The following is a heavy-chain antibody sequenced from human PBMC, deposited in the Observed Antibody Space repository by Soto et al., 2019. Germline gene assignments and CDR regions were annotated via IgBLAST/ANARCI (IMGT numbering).Heavy chain of an antibody. CDR3: ASTAGRYSSGWWGDFDY. CDR2: IDPSDSYT. J-gene: IGHJ4*02. V-gene: IGHV5-10-1*01. Sequence: PGESLTISCKVSGYSFTSYWIIWVLQMPGKGLECMGRIDPSDSYTNYSPSFQGHVTISADKSISTAYLQWSSLKASDTAMYYCASTAGRYSSGWWGDFDYWGQGTMVTVSS. D-gene: IGHD6-19*01. CDR1: GYSFTSYW.